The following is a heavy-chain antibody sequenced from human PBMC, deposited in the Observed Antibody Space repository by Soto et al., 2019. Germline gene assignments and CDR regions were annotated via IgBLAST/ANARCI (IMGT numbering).Heavy chain of an antibody. CDR1: GYTFTLYG. CDR3: ARGPRYYDSGIPSWSTAG. J-gene: IGHJ4*02. D-gene: IGHD3-10*01. V-gene: IGHV1-18*04. CDR2: VSPYNGNT. Sequence: QVQLVQSGAEVKKPGASVKVSCTASGYTFTLYGITWVRQAPGQALEWMGWVSPYNGNTHSAQRLQGRVTMTTDTATRTAYLELRIPTSDDTAVYCCARGPRYYDSGIPSWSTAGWGQGTLVTVSS.